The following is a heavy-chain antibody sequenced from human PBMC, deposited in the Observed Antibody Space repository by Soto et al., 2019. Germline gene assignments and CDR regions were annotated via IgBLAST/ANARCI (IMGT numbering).Heavy chain of an antibody. CDR1: GGSVSSGSYY. CDR2: IYNSGST. CDR3: ARDAYSSSWYAWFDP. D-gene: IGHD6-13*01. J-gene: IGHJ5*02. Sequence: SETLSLTCTVSGGSVSSGSYYWSWIRQPPGKGLEWIGYIYNSGSTNYNPSLKSRVTISVDTSKNQFSLKLSSVTAADTAVYYCARDAYSSSWYAWFDPWGQGTLVTVSS. V-gene: IGHV4-61*01.